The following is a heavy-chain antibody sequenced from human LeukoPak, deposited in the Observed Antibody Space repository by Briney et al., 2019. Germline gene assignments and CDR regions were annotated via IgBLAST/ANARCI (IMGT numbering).Heavy chain of an antibody. D-gene: IGHD4-17*01. CDR1: GGTFSSYA. J-gene: IGHJ4*02. Sequence: SVKVSCKASGGTFSSYAISWVRQAPGQGLEWMGGIIPIFGTANYAQKFQGRVTITADESTSTAYMELSSLRSEDTAVYYCAREGVDYGAYSYWGQGTLVTVSS. V-gene: IGHV1-69*13. CDR2: IIPIFGTA. CDR3: AREGVDYGAYSY.